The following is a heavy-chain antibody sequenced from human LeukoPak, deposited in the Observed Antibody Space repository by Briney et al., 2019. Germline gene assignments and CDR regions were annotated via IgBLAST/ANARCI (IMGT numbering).Heavy chain of an antibody. CDR1: GGSISSYY. J-gene: IGHJ4*02. D-gene: IGHD4-23*01. V-gene: IGHV4-59*01. Sequence: PSETLSLTCTVSGGSISSYYWSWIRQPPGKGLEWIGYIYYSGSTDYNPSLKSRVTISVDTSKNQFSLKLSSVTAADTAVYYCATARRGYGGNPYYFDYWGQGTLVTVSS. CDR3: ATARRGYGGNPYYFDY. CDR2: IYYSGST.